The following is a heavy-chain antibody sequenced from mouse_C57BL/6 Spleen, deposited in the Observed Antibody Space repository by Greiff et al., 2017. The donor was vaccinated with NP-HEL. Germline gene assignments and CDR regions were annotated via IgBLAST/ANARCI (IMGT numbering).Heavy chain of an antibody. V-gene: IGHV1-26*01. CDR2: INPNNGGT. CDR1: GYTFTDYY. J-gene: IGHJ3*01. Sequence: EVQLQQSGPELVKPGASVKISCKASGYTFTDYYMNWVKQSHGKSLEWIGDINPNNGGTSYNQKFKGKATLTVDKSSSTAYMELRSLTSEDSAVYYCASPYVWFAYWGQGTLVTVSA. CDR3: ASPYVWFAY.